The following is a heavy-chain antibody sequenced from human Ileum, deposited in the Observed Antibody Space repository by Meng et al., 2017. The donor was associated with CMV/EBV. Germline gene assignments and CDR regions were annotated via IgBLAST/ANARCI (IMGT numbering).Heavy chain of an antibody. V-gene: IGHV4-4*07. D-gene: IGHD4-17*01. CDR2: INAGGST. J-gene: IGHJ4*02. CDR3: AREENTVNQFEY. Sequence: QGHLQGSGPGLVKPSETLSLTCAVSGGSISTYYWTWVRQPAGKGLEWIGRINAGGSTNDNPSLKSRVTMSVDTSKNQFSLKVTSVTAADTAVYYCAREENTVNQFEYWGQGTLVTASS. CDR1: GGSISTYY.